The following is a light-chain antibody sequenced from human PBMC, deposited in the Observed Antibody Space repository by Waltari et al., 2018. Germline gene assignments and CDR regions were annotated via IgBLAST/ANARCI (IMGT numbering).Light chain of an antibody. CDR2: NDR. V-gene: IGLV3-25*03. CDR1: ALPKQF. J-gene: IGLJ2*01. Sequence: SYELTQPPSVSVSPGQTARITCSGAALPKQFAFWYQVKPGQAPLLVIYNDRERPSGISERLSGSSSGTVVTLTISGVQAEDEADYYCQSADSSGRHMTFGGGTKLTVL. CDR3: QSADSSGRHMT.